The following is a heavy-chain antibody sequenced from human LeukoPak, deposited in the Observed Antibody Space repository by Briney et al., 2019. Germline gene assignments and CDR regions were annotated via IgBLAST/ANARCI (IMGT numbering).Heavy chain of an antibody. Sequence: SQTLSLTCTVSGDSISSGDYYWSWIRQPAGKGLEWIGRISSSGSTNYNPSLKSRITISVDTSKNQFSLKLSSVTAADTAVYYCARGVVIAPQTFDYWGQGTLATVSS. V-gene: IGHV4-61*02. CDR3: ARGVVIAPQTFDY. J-gene: IGHJ4*02. CDR2: ISSSGST. D-gene: IGHD2-21*01. CDR1: GDSISSGDYY.